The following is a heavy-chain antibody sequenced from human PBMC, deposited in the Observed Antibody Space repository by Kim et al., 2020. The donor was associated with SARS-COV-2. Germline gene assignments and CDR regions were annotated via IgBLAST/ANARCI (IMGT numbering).Heavy chain of an antibody. CDR1: GGKGRREE. D-gene: IGHD4-17*01. V-gene: IGHV3-48*03. CDR3: ARDDYGGNSFVDALDI. J-gene: IGHJ3*02. Sequence: GGSLRLSGAAAGGKGRREERKGGRQAKGKGREGGEDRERRGRKREEGDDGKGRVTSSRDNAKNSLYLQMNSLRAEDTAIYYCARDDYGGNSFVDALDIWGQGTMVTVSS. CDR2: RERRGRKR.